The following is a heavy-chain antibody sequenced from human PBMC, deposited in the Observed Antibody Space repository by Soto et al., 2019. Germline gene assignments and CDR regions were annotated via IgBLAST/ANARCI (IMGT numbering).Heavy chain of an antibody. CDR2: IGTAGDP. D-gene: IGHD2-15*01. V-gene: IGHV3-13*05. Sequence: GGSLRLSCAASGFTFSSYDMHWVRQATGKGLEWVSAIGTAGDPYYPGSVKGRFTISRENAKNTLYLQMNSLRAGDTAVYYCARASRPTCCYYYDMDVWGKGTMVTVSS. CDR1: GFTFSSYD. CDR3: ARASRPTCCYYYDMDV. J-gene: IGHJ6*03.